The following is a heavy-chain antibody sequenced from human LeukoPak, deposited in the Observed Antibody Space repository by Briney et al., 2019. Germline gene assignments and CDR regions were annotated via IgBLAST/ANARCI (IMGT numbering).Heavy chain of an antibody. CDR3: ARSSSRSGMY. D-gene: IGHD3-10*01. CDR2: VHYSGNT. V-gene: IGHV4-39*01. J-gene: IGHJ4*02. Sequence: SETLSLTCTVSGDSISSSSFYWGWIRQPPGKGLEWIGSVHYSGNTYYNPSLKSRATISVDTSKNQFSLNLSSVTAADTAVYYCARSSSRSGMYWGQGTLVTVSS. CDR1: GDSISSSSFY.